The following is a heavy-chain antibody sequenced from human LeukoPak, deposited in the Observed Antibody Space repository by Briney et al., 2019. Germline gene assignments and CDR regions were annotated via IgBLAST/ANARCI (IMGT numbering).Heavy chain of an antibody. CDR2: INAGNGNT. J-gene: IGHJ6*03. CDR1: GYTFTSYA. Sequence: ASVKVSCKASGYTFTSYAMHWVRQAPGQRLEWMGWINAGNGNTKYSQEFQGRVTMTTDTSTSTAYMELGSLRSDDTAVYYCARVGHYDILTGYLYYMDVWGKGTTVTISS. D-gene: IGHD3-9*01. V-gene: IGHV1-3*01. CDR3: ARVGHYDILTGYLYYMDV.